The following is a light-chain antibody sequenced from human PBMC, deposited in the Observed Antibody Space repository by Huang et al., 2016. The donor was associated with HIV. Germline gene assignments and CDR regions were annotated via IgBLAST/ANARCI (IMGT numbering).Light chain of an antibody. CDR3: MQGLQTPGLT. V-gene: IGKV2-28*01. CDR1: QSLLRSNGYTY. J-gene: IGKJ3*01. Sequence: IVMTQSPLSLPVTPGEPASISCRSSQSLLRSNGYTYLDWYLQSPGQSPKLLIDLGSNRASGVLYRFSGSASGTNFTLKVSRVEADDLGTYYCMQGLQTPGLTFGPGTKVDFK. CDR2: LGS.